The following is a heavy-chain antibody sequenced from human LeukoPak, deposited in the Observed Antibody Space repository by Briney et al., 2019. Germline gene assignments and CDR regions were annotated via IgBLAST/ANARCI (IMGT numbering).Heavy chain of an antibody. CDR2: INEDGSVK. J-gene: IGHJ4*02. CDR3: ASRESSMARSH. V-gene: IGHV3-7*01. CDR1: GFIISDYW. D-gene: IGHD3-10*01. Sequence: PGGPLRLSCAPSGFIISDYWMNCVPQAPGKGLEWVANINEDGSVKDYVDSVRGRFTISRDNAKNSVYLQMNSLRVEDTAVYYCASRESSMARSHWGQGTLVTVSS.